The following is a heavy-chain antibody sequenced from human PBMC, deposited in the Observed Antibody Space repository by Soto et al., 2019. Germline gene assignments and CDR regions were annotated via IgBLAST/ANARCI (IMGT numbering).Heavy chain of an antibody. V-gene: IGHV1-46*01. CDR1: GYTFTSYY. CDR3: ARAIVATIKGAGPFDY. J-gene: IGHJ4*02. Sequence: ASVKVSCKASGYTFTSYYMHWVRQAPGQGLEWMGIINPSGGSTSYAQKFQGRVTMTRDTSTSTVYMELSSLRSEDTAVYYCARAIVATIKGAGPFDYWGQRTPVTVSS. CDR2: INPSGGST. D-gene: IGHD5-12*01.